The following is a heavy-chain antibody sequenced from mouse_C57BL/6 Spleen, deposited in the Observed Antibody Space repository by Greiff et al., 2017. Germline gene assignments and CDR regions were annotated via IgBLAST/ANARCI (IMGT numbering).Heavy chain of an antibody. CDR2: ISSGSSTI. CDR1: GFTFSDYG. V-gene: IGHV5-17*01. CDR3: ARREGLSYWYFDV. Sequence: EVQLVESGGGLVKPGGSLKLSCAASGFTFSDYGMHWVRQAPEKGLEWVAYISSGSSTIYYADTVKGRFTISRDNAKNTLFLQMTSLRSEDTAMYYCARREGLSYWYFDVWGTGTTVTVSS. J-gene: IGHJ1*03. D-gene: IGHD1-1*02.